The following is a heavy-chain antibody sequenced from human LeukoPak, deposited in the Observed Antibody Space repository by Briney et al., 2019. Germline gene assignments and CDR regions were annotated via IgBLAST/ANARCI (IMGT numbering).Heavy chain of an antibody. D-gene: IGHD6-13*01. Sequence: GSLRLSCSVSGFTFSRYAMHWVRQTPGKGLEHVSGISSNGGSTYYADSVKGRFTISRDNSKNTLYLQMNSLRAEDTAVYYCAVMPPIIAAAGTSSNWFDPWGQGTLVTVSS. V-gene: IGHV3-64*04. J-gene: IGHJ5*02. CDR3: AVMPPIIAAAGTSSNWFDP. CDR1: GFTFSRYA. CDR2: ISSNGGST.